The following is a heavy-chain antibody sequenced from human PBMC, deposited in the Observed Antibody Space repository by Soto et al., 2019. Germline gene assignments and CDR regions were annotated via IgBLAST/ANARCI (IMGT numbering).Heavy chain of an antibody. CDR3: ARGVSTVTPNWFDP. D-gene: IGHD4-17*01. CDR1: GYPFISYA. J-gene: IGHJ5*02. V-gene: IGHV1-3*01. Sequence: SVKVSYTASGYPFISYAMNWVRQAPGQGLEWMGWINACNGNTKYSQKFQGRVTITRDTSASTAYMELSSLRSEDTAVYYCARGVSTVTPNWFDPWGQGSLVTVSS. CDR2: INACNGNT.